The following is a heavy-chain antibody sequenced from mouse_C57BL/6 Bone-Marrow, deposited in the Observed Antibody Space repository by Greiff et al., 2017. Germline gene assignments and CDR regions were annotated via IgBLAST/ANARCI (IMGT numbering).Heavy chain of an antibody. V-gene: IGHV1-54*01. J-gene: IGHJ2*01. CDR1: GYAFTNYL. CDR3: ARVTTVVPDFDY. D-gene: IGHD1-1*01. Sequence: VQLQQSGAELVRPGTSVKVSCKASGYAFTNYLIEWVKQRPGQGLEWIGVINPGSGGTNYNEKFKGKATLTADKSSSTAYMQLSSLTSEDSAVYFCARVTTVVPDFDYWGQGTTLTVSS. CDR2: INPGSGGT.